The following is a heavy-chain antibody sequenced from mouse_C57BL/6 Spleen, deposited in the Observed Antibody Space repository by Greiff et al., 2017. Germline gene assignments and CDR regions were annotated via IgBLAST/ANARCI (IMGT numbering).Heavy chain of an antibody. CDR3: ARSYYFDY. CDR1: GYTFTTYP. J-gene: IGHJ2*01. V-gene: IGHV1-47*01. Sequence: QVQLKESGAELVKPGASVKMSCKASGYTFTTYPIEWMKQNHGQSLEWIGNFHPYNDDTKYNEKFKGKATLTVEQSSSTVYLALIRLTSDESAVYYYARSYYFDYWGQGTTLTVSS. CDR2: FHPYNDDT.